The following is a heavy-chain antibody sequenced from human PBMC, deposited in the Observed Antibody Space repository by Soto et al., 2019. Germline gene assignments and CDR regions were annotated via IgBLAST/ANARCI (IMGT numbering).Heavy chain of an antibody. D-gene: IGHD1-26*01. J-gene: IGHJ4*02. Sequence: PGGSLRLSCAASGFTFSSYSMNWVRQAPGKGLEWISYINSDSSVTNYADSVKGRVTLSRDNAKDSLYLQMNSLRDEDTAVYYCARDHSILGVLGYWGPGTLVTVSS. CDR3: ARDHSILGVLGY. V-gene: IGHV3-48*02. CDR2: INSDSSVT. CDR1: GFTFSSYS.